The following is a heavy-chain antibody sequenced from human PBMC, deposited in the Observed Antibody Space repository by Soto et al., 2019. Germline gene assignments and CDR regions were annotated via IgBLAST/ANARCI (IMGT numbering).Heavy chain of an antibody. CDR2: IYYSGST. D-gene: IGHD2-15*01. J-gene: IGHJ6*02. CDR3: GKDIVVVVPASPYYYGMDV. Sequence: PSETLCLTCTVAGGSLSSGGYYWSWIRQHPGKGLEWIGYIYYSGSTYYNPSLKSRVTISVDTSKNQFSLYLQMNSLRAEDTAVYYCGKDIVVVVPASPYYYGMDVWGQGTTVTVSS. V-gene: IGHV4-31*03. CDR1: GGSLSSGGYY.